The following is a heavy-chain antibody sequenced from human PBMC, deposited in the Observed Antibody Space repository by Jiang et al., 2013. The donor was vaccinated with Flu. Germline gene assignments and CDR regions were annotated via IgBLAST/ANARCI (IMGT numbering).Heavy chain of an antibody. CDR2: IYYSGST. V-gene: IGHV4-31*03. J-gene: IGHJ3*02. CDR1: GGSISSGGYY. Sequence: GPGLVKPSQTLSLTCTVSGGSISSGGYYWSWIRQHPGKGLEWIGYIYYSGSTYYNPSLKSRVTISVGTSKNQFSLKLSSVTAADTAVYYCATSSRITIFGVVIGAFDIWGQGTMVTV. D-gene: IGHD3-3*01. CDR3: ATSSRITIFGVVIGAFDI.